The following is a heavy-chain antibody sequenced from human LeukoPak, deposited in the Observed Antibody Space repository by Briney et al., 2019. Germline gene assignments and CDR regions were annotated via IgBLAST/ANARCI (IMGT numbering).Heavy chain of an antibody. CDR3: ARMSDILTGHYPQWFDP. V-gene: IGHV1-18*01. J-gene: IGHJ5*02. CDR1: GYTFTSYG. CDR2: ISAYNGNT. D-gene: IGHD3-9*01. Sequence: ASVKVSCKASGYTFTSYGISWVRQAPGQGLEWMGWISAYNGNTNYAQKLQGRVTMTTDTSTSTAYMELRSLRSDDTAVYYCARMSDILTGHYPQWFDPWGQGTLVTVSS.